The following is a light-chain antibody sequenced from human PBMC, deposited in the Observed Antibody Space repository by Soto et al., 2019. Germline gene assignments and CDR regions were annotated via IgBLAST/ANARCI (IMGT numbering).Light chain of an antibody. V-gene: IGLV2-14*03. CDR2: DVT. CDR3: SSYTDTTTVV. J-gene: IGLJ3*02. CDR1: SSDIGNYNY. Sequence: QSALTQPASVSGSPGQSITISCTGTSSDIGNYNYVTWYQQHPGKAPKVVIYDVTNRPSGVSNRFSGSKSGNTASLTISGLQAEDEADYYCSSYTDTTTVVFGGGTKRTVL.